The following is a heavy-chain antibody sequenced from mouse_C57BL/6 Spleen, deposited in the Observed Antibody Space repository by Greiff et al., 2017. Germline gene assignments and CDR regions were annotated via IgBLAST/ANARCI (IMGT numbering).Heavy chain of an antibody. Sequence: QVQLKQPGAELVMPGASVKLSCKASGYTFTSYWMHWVKQRPGQGLEWIGEIDPSDSYTNYNQKFKGKSTLTVDKSSSTAYMQLSSLTSEDSAVYYCASPYYYGSRGFAYWGQGTLVTVSA. CDR1: GYTFTSYW. D-gene: IGHD1-1*01. J-gene: IGHJ3*01. CDR3: ASPYYYGSRGFAY. V-gene: IGHV1-69*01. CDR2: IDPSDSYT.